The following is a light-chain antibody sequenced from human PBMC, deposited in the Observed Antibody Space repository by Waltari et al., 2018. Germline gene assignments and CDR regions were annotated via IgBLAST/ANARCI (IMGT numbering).Light chain of an antibody. Sequence: IVLTQSPATLSLSPGERATLSCRASQTVSTYLAWLQQKPGQAPRLLIYDASNRAPGIPARFRGSGSGTDFSLTISSLEPEDFAVYYCLQRSLWPWTFGQGTKVAVK. V-gene: IGKV3-11*01. CDR1: QTVSTY. CDR2: DAS. CDR3: LQRSLWPWT. J-gene: IGKJ1*01.